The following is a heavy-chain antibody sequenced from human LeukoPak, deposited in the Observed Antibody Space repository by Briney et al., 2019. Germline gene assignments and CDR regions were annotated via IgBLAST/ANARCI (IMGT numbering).Heavy chain of an antibody. V-gene: IGHV1-69*13. CDR1: GGTFSSYA. CDR2: IIPIFGTA. CDR3: AGGPTQGTIFGVVIIPQFDYFDY. J-gene: IGHJ4*02. D-gene: IGHD3-3*01. Sequence: SVKVSCKASGGTFSSYAISWVRQAPGQGLEWMGGIIPIFGTANYAQKFQGRVTITADESTSTAYMELSSLRSEDTAVYYCAGGPTQGTIFGVVIIPQFDYFDYWGQGTLVTVSS.